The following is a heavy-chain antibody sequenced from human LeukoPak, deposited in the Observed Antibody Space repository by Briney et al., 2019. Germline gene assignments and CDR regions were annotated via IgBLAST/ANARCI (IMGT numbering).Heavy chain of an antibody. V-gene: IGHV3-23*01. CDR3: ARDLAVASDY. CDR2: IRGSGDST. J-gene: IGHJ4*02. D-gene: IGHD6-19*01. Sequence: PGGSLRLSCAASGFTFVSYAMNWVRQAPGKGLEWVSGIRGSGDSTYYADSVKGRFTISRDNSKNTLYLQMNSLRAEDTAVYYCARDLAVASDYWGQGTLVTVSS. CDR1: GFTFVSYA.